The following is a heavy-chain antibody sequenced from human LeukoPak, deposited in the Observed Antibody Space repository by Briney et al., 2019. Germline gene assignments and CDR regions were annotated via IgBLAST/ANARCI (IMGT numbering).Heavy chain of an antibody. Sequence: ASVKVSCKISGYTLTELSINWVRQAPGKGLEWMGGFDPEDGEIIYAQKFQGRVTMTEDTVTDTAYMELSSLRSEDTAVYYCATPIHWEIVGATGEDFFHIWGQGTMVTVSS. CDR3: ATPIHWEIVGATGEDFFHI. CDR1: GYTLTELS. D-gene: IGHD1-26*01. CDR2: FDPEDGEI. J-gene: IGHJ3*02. V-gene: IGHV1-24*01.